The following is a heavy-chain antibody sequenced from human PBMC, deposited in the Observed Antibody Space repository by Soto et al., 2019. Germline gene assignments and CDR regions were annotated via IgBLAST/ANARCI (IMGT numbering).Heavy chain of an antibody. V-gene: IGHV1-18*01. J-gene: IGHJ4*02. CDR2: ISAYNGNT. Sequence: QVQLVQSGAAVKKPGASVKVSCKASGYTFTSYGISWVRQAPGQGLEWMGWISAYNGNTNYAQKHQGRVTMTTDSSTSTPYMEMRSLRSDDTAVYYCARGRIPELGWKNDDWAQGTLVTVSS. CDR3: ARGRIPELGWKNDD. D-gene: IGHD1-26*01. CDR1: GYTFTSYG.